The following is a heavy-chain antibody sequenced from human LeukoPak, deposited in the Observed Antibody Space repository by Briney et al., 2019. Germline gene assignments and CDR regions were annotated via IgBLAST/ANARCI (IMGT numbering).Heavy chain of an antibody. V-gene: IGHV1-69*13. J-gene: IGHJ4*02. CDR1: GGTFSSYA. CDR3: ARAASDFWSGYLPT. Sequence: GASVKVSCKASGGTFSSYAISWVRQAPGQGLEWMGGIIPIFGTANYAQKFQGRVTITADESTSTAYMELRSLRSDDTAVYYCARAASDFWSGYLPTWGQGTLVTVSS. CDR2: IIPIFGTA. D-gene: IGHD3-3*01.